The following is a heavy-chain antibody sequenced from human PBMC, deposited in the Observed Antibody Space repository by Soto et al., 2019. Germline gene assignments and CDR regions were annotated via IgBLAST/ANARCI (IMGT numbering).Heavy chain of an antibody. J-gene: IGHJ4*02. CDR3: AREVLWSRYFDY. V-gene: IGHV3-30-3*01. CDR1: GFIFSNYV. Sequence: QVQLVESGGGVVQPGRSLRLSCAASGFIFSNYVMYWVRQAPGKGLEWVAFMSYDGTTKSYADSVKSRFTISRDNSQTTLYLQMNSLRPEYTGVYYCAREVLWSRYFDYWGQGTLVTVSS. D-gene: IGHD3-10*01. CDR2: MSYDGTTK.